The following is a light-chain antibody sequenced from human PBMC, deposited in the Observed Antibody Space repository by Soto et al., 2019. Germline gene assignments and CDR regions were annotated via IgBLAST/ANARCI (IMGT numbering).Light chain of an antibody. Sequence: EIVLTQSPVTLSLSPGERATLSCRASQSISRYLAWYQQKPGQAPRLLIYDAPNRATGVPARFSGSGSGTDFTLTIDNLEPEDFAVYYCQQRSNWPPYTFGQGTKLEIK. J-gene: IGKJ2*01. CDR1: QSISRY. V-gene: IGKV3-11*01. CDR2: DAP. CDR3: QQRSNWPPYT.